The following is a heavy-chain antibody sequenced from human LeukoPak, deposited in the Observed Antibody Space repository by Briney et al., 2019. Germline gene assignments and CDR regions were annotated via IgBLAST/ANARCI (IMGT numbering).Heavy chain of an antibody. J-gene: IGHJ4*02. CDR1: GYSISSGYY. V-gene: IGHV4-38-2*02. Sequence: SETLSLTCTVSGYSISSGYYWGWIRQPPGKGLGWIGSIYHSGSTYYNPSLKSQVTISVDTSKNQFSLKLSSVTAADTAVYYCARARFDWFSDQPEEFDYWGQGTLVTVSS. CDR3: ARARFDWFSDQPEEFDY. CDR2: IYHSGST. D-gene: IGHD3-9*01.